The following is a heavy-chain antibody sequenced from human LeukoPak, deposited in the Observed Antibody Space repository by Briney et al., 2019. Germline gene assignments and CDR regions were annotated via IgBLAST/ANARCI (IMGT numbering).Heavy chain of an antibody. CDR2: ISAYNGNT. Sequence: ASVKVSCKASGYTFTSYGISWVRQAPGQGLEWMGWISAYNGNTNYAQKLQGRVTMTTDTSTSTAYMELRSLRSDDTAVYYCARDLRLRLGELSSNWFDPWGQGTLVTVSS. CDR1: GYTFTSYG. D-gene: IGHD3-16*02. J-gene: IGHJ5*02. V-gene: IGHV1-18*01. CDR3: ARDLRLRLGELSSNWFDP.